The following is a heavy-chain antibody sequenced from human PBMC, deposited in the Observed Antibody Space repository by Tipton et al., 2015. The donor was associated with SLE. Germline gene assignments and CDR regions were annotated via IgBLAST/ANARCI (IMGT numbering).Heavy chain of an antibody. V-gene: IGHV7-4-1*02. Sequence: QLVQSGPEVKKPGASVKVSCKASGYTFISYSMNWVRQAPGQGLEWMGWINTNTGNPTYAQGFTGRFVFSLDTSVSTAYLQISSLKAVDTAVYYCAKGQRSSVPGRMDVGGQGTTVTVSS. CDR2: INTNTGNP. J-gene: IGHJ6*02. CDR1: GYTFISYS. D-gene: IGHD3-10*01. CDR3: AKGQRSSVPGRMDV.